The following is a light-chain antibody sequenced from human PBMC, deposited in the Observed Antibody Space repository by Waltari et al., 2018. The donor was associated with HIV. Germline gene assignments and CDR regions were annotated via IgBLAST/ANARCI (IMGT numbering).Light chain of an antibody. CDR2: VAS. J-gene: IGKJ4*01. CDR1: QVLLTCNGNNY. CDR3: MQALQAPLT. Sequence: DVEMTESQLSLRVTAGEPAYNSCSYSQVLLTCNGNNYLAWYQQKPRQSPQLLISVASTRASGVPDRFSGSGSGTDFTLNISSLEAEDVGVYYCMQALQAPLTFGGGTKVQIK. V-gene: IGKV2-28*01.